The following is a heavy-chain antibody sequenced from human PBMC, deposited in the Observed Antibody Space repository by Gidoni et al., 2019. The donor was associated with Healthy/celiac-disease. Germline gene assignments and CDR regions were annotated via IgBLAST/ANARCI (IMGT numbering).Heavy chain of an antibody. D-gene: IGHD1-20*01. CDR2: IYYSGST. V-gene: IGHV4-30-4*01. CDR1: GGSISTGDYY. J-gene: IGHJ3*02. Sequence: QLQLQQSGPALVKPSQTLSLTCPFSGGSISTGDYYWSWIRQPPGKGLEWIGYIYYSGSTYYNPSLKSRVTISVDTSKNQFSLKLSSVTAADTAVYYCARENYNWNINGAFDIWGQGTMVTVSS. CDR3: ARENYNWNINGAFDI.